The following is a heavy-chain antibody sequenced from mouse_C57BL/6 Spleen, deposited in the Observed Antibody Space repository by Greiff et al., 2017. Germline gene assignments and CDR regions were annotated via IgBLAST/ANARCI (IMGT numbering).Heavy chain of an antibody. CDR2: IHPNSGST. D-gene: IGHD1-1*01. Sequence: QVQLQQPGAELVKPGASVKLSCKASGYTFTSYWMHWVKQRPGQGLEWIGMIHPNSGSTNYNEKFKSKATLTVDKSSSTAYMQLSSLTSEDSAVYYCAKGGSSYFYYYAMDYWGQGTSVTVSS. CDR1: GYTFTSYW. V-gene: IGHV1-64*01. J-gene: IGHJ4*01. CDR3: AKGGSSYFYYYAMDY.